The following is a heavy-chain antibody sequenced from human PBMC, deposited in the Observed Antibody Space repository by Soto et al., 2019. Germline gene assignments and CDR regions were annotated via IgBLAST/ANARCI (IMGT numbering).Heavy chain of an antibody. V-gene: IGHV1-18*04. J-gene: IGHJ6*02. CDR1: GYTFTSYG. CDR3: ASIRPPYYDFWSGWSEPHYGMDV. Sequence: QVQLVQSGAEVKKPGASVKVSCKASGYTFTSYGISWVRQAPGQGLEWMGWISAYNGNTNYAQKLQGRVTMTTDTSTSTAYRELRSLRSDDTAVYYCASIRPPYYDFWSGWSEPHYGMDVWGQGTTVTVSS. D-gene: IGHD3-3*01. CDR2: ISAYNGNT.